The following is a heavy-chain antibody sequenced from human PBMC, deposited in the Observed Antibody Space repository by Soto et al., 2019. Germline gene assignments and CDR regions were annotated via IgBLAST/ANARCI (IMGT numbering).Heavy chain of an antibody. V-gene: IGHV4-31*04. D-gene: IGHD3-10*01. CDR3: ALSGDDDTYYYYGMDV. Sequence: QVRLQESGPGLVKPSQTLSLTCTVSGGSISSGGYYWSWIRQHPGKGLEWIGYIYYSGSTYYNPSLKSRVTISVDTSKNQFSLKLSSVTAADTAVYYCALSGDDDTYYYYGMDVWGQGTTVTVSS. CDR2: IYYSGST. CDR1: GGSISSGGYY. J-gene: IGHJ6*02.